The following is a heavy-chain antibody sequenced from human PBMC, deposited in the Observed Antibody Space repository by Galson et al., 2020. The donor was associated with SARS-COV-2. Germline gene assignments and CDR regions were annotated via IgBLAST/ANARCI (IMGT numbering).Heavy chain of an antibody. J-gene: IGHJ5*02. CDR1: GGSISSGGYY. CDR3: ARESPSDIAAAGTSWFDP. V-gene: IGHV4-31*03. Sequence: SETLSLTCTVSGGSISSGGYYWSWIRQHPGKGLEWIGYIYYSGSTYYNPSLKSRVTISVDTSKNQFSLKLSSVTAADTAVYYCARESPSDIAAAGTSWFDPWGQGTLVTVSS. D-gene: IGHD6-13*01. CDR2: IYYSGST.